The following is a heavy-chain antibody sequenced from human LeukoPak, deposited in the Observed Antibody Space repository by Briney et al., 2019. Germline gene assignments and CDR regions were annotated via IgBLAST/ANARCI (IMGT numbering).Heavy chain of an antibody. Sequence: PGGSLRLSCAASGLSFSSYGMHWVRQAPGKGLEWVASIWYDGSNKYNADPVKGRFTLSRDNYKNTLYLQMNSLRGDDTAVYYCAKGRGSSVVGTSSMDVWGRGTTVTVSS. CDR3: AKGRGSSVVGTSSMDV. D-gene: IGHD2-15*01. CDR1: GLSFSSYG. CDR2: IWYDGSNK. J-gene: IGHJ6*03. V-gene: IGHV3-30*02.